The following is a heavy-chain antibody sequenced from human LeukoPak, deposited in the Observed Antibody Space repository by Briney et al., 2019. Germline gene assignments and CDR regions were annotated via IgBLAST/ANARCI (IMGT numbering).Heavy chain of an antibody. Sequence: SQTLSLTCAISGDSVSTNSVAWNWIRQSPSRGLEWLGRTSYRSKWYNDYAVSVKSRITITPDTSKNQFSLQLDSVTPEDTAVYYCAREAEITRFDYWGQGTLVTVSS. D-gene: IGHD5-24*01. CDR2: TSYRSKWYN. J-gene: IGHJ4*02. CDR3: AREAEITRFDY. CDR1: GDSVSTNSVA. V-gene: IGHV6-1*01.